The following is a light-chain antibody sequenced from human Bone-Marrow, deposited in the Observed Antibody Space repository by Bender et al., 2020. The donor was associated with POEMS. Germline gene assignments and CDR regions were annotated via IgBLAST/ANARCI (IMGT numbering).Light chain of an antibody. J-gene: IGLJ3*02. CDR2: EVT. CDR1: SSNIGTNP. CDR3: CSYAGYYTLV. V-gene: IGLV2-11*01. Sequence: QSVLTQPPSASGTPGQRVTISCSGRSSNIGTNPVNWYQQHPGKAPKVMIYEVTKRPSGVPDRFSGSKSGNTASLTISGLQAEDEADYYCCSYAGYYTLVFGGGTKLTVL.